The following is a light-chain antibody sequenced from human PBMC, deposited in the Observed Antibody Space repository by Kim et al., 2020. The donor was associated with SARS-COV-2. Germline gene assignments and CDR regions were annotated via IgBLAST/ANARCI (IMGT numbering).Light chain of an antibody. Sequence: IQMTQSPSTLSAAVGDRVTITCRASQSISDWVAWYQQRPGKAPKLLIYKASTLESGVSSRFSGSGFGTEFTLTITRLQPDDFATYYCQQYNYYNTFGQGTKLEI. CDR3: QQYNYYNT. V-gene: IGKV1-5*03. CDR1: QSISDW. J-gene: IGKJ2*01. CDR2: KAS.